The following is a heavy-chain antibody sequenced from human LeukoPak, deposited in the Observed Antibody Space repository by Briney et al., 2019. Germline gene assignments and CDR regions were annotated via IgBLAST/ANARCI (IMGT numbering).Heavy chain of an antibody. J-gene: IGHJ4*02. CDR2: ISGSGDRT. CDR1: GFTFSSYA. Sequence: GGSLRLSCAASGFTFSSYAMSWVRQAPGKGLEWVSTISGSGDRTYYADSVKGRFTTSRDNSKNTLYLQMNSLRAEDTAVYYCARDLYDMAQDYWGQGTLVTVSS. CDR3: ARDLYDMAQDY. V-gene: IGHV3-23*01. D-gene: IGHD3-16*01.